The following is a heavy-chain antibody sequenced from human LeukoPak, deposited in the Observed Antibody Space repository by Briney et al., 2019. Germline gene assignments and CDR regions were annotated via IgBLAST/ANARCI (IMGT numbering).Heavy chain of an antibody. CDR1: GYTFTGYY. D-gene: IGHD3-22*01. Sequence: ASVKVSCKASGYTFTGYYMHWVRQSPGQGLEWMGWINPNSGGTNYAQKFQGRVTMTRDTSISTAYMELSRLRSDDTAVYYCAREEITMIVVKHGMHVWGQGTTVTVSS. V-gene: IGHV1-2*02. J-gene: IGHJ6*02. CDR3: AREEITMIVVKHGMHV. CDR2: INPNSGGT.